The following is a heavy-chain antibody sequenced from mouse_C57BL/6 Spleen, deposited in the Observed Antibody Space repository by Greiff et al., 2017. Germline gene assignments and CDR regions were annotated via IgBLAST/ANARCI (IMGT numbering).Heavy chain of an antibody. CDR2: INPSSGYT. J-gene: IGHJ3*01. CDR1: GYTFTSYW. V-gene: IGHV1-7*01. D-gene: IGHD3-2*02. Sequence: QVQLKQSGAELAKPGASVKLSCKASGYTFTSYWMHWVKQRPGQGLEWIGYINPSSGYTKYNQKFKDKATVTADKSSSTAYMQLSSLTYEDSAVYYCARSRGDSSGYWFAYWGQGTLVTVSA. CDR3: ARSRGDSSGYWFAY.